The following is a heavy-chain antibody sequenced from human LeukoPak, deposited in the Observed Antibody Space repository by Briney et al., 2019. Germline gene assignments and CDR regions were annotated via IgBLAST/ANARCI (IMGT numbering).Heavy chain of an antibody. D-gene: IGHD6-13*01. CDR2: IYTSGST. V-gene: IGHV4-4*07. Sequence: SETLSLTYTVSGGSISSYYWSWIRQPAGKGLEWIGRIYTSGSTNYNPSLKSRVTMSVDTSKNQFSLKLSSVAAADTAVYYCAREGLQQNWFDPWGQGTLVTVSS. CDR3: AREGLQQNWFDP. J-gene: IGHJ5*02. CDR1: GGSISSYY.